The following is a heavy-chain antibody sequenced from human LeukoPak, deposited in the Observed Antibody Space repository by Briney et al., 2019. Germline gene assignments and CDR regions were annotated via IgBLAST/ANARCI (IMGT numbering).Heavy chain of an antibody. V-gene: IGHV4-34*01. CDR1: GGSFSGYY. CDR3: ADQYYDSSRYYYLPEYFHH. D-gene: IGHD3-22*01. J-gene: IGHJ1*01. CDR2: IYYSGST. Sequence: SETLSLTCAVYGGSFSGYYWSWIRQPPGKGLEWIGSIYYSGSTYYNPSLKSRITISVDTSKNQFSLNLNSVTAADTAVYYCADQYYDSSRYYYLPEYFHHWGQGTLVTVSS.